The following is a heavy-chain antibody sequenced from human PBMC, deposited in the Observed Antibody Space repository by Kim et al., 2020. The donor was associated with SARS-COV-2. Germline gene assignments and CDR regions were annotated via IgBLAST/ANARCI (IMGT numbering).Heavy chain of an antibody. J-gene: IGHJ5*02. Sequence: PSPKSRLTISADPSKNQFALKLSSVTAADTAVYYCARHGRDWNYDWFDPWGQGTLVTVSS. V-gene: IGHV4-39*01. D-gene: IGHD1-7*01. CDR3: ARHGRDWNYDWFDP.